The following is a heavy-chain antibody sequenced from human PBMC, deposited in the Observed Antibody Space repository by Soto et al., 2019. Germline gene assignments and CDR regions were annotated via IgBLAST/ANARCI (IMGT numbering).Heavy chain of an antibody. J-gene: IGHJ6*02. D-gene: IGHD6-19*01. CDR2: IIPIFGTA. CDR1: GCTFSSYA. V-gene: IGHV1-69*13. CDR3: ARGGGSGWSPITYYYYGMDV. Sequence: SVKVSCKASGCTFSSYAISWVRQAPGQGLEWMGGIIPIFGTANYAQKFQGRVTITADESTSTAYMELSSLRSEDTAVYYCARGGGSGWSPITYYYYGMDVWGQGTTVTVSS.